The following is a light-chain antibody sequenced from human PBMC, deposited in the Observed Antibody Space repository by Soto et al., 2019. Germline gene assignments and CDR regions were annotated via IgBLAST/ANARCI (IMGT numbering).Light chain of an antibody. V-gene: IGKV1-5*01. CDR3: QQYHNYPRT. CDR1: QGISSW. Sequence: DIQMTQSPSTLSASVGDRVTITCRATQGISSWLAWYQHKPGKAPKFLIYDASSLESGVPSRFSGSGSGTEFTLTISNLQPDDFATYFCQQYHNYPRTFGQGTKVDIK. CDR2: DAS. J-gene: IGKJ1*01.